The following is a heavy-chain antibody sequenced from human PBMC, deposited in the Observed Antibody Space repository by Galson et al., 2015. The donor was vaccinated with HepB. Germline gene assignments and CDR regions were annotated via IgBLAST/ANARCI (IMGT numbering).Heavy chain of an antibody. J-gene: IGHJ4*02. CDR1: GFTFSDYY. CDR3: ARDWGGYYYDSSGYYWFDY. CDR2: ISSSGSTI. D-gene: IGHD3-22*01. V-gene: IGHV3-11*01. Sequence: SLRLSCAASGFTFSDYYMSWIRQAPGKGLEWVSYISSSGSTIYYADSVKGRFTISRDNAKNSLYLQMNSLRAEDTAVYYCARDWGGYYYDSSGYYWFDYWGQGTLVTVSS.